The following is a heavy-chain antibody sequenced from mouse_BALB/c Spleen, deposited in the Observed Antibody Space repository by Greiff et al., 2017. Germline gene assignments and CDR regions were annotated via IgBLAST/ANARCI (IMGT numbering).Heavy chain of an antibody. CDR2: IYPGDGDT. CDR1: GYTFTSYW. CDR3: ARSDGYYYLDY. J-gene: IGHJ2*01. Sequence: VQLQQSGAELARPGASVKLSCKASGYTFTSYWMHWVKQRPGQGLEWIGAIYPGDGDTRYTQKFKGKATLTADKSSSTAYMQLSSLASEDSAVYYCARSDGYYYLDYWGQGTTLTVSS. V-gene: IGHV1-87*01. D-gene: IGHD2-3*01.